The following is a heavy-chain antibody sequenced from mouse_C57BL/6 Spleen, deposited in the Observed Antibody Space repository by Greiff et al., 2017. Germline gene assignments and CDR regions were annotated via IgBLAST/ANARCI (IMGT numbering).Heavy chain of an antibody. V-gene: IGHV1-39*01. CDR2: INPNYGST. J-gene: IGHJ4*01. CDR1: GYSFTDYN. CDR3: ARRTYGNYSYYARDY. Sequence: EVQLQQSGPELVKPGASVKISCKASGYSFTDYNMNWVKQSNGKSLEWIGVINPNYGSTSYNQKFKGKATLTVDQSSSTAYMQLNSLTSEDSAVYYCARRTYGNYSYYARDYWGQGTSVTVSA. D-gene: IGHD2-1*01.